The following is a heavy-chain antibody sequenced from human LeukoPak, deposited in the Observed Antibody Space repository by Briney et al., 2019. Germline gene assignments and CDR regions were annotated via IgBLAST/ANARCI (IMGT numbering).Heavy chain of an antibody. V-gene: IGHV3-23*01. CDR1: GFTFSNFG. CDR2: ISGSGSST. D-gene: IGHD3-22*01. J-gene: IGHJ1*01. Sequence: PGGSLRLSCEASGFTFSNFGMGWVRQAPGEGLECVSVISGSGSSTHYADSVKGRFTISRDNSKKMVYLQMNSLRVEDTAVYYCAKGWDFSDSSGYTWGQGTLVTVSS. CDR3: AKGWDFSDSSGYT.